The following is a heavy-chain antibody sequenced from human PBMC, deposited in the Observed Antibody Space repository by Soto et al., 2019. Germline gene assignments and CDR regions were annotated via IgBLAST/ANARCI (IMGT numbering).Heavy chain of an antibody. J-gene: IGHJ6*02. Sequence: GSLRLSCAASGFTFSSYGMRWVRQAPGKGLEWVAVISYDGSNKYYADSVKGRFTISRDNSKNTLYLQMNSLRAEDTAVYYCAKTIVPAAIQDYYYYGMDVWGQGTTVTVSS. CDR1: GFTFSSYG. CDR2: ISYDGSNK. D-gene: IGHD2-2*02. CDR3: AKTIVPAAIQDYYYYGMDV. V-gene: IGHV3-30*18.